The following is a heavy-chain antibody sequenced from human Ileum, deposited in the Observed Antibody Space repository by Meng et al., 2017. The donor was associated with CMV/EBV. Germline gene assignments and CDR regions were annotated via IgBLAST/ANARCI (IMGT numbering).Heavy chain of an antibody. J-gene: IGHJ4*02. CDR1: GGSINTNYY. D-gene: IGHD3-3*01. CDR2: VYYSGSA. V-gene: IGHV4-39*07. CDR3: ARSEETVFGVLHY. Sequence: SETLSLTCSVSGGSINTNYYWGWIRQPPGKGLEWIGSVYYSGSAYYNPSLQSRVTISVDTSKNQFSLNLRSVTAADTAVYYCARSEETVFGVLHYWGQGTLVTVSS.